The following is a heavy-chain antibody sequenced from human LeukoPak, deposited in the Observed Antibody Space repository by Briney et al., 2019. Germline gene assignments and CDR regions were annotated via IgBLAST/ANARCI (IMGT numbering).Heavy chain of an antibody. CDR3: ARFTTVVTGDAFGDY. CDR2: ISSSSSTI. J-gene: IGHJ4*02. D-gene: IGHD4-23*01. CDR1: GFTFSSYS. V-gene: IGHV3-48*01. Sequence: PGGSLRLSCAASGFTFSSYSMNWVRQAPGKGLEWVSYISSSSSTIYYAVSVKGRFTISRDNAKNSLYLQMNSLRAEDTAVYYCARFTTVVTGDAFGDYWGQGTLVTVSS.